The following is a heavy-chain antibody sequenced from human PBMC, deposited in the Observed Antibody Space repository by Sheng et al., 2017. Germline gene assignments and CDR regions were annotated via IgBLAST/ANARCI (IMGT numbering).Heavy chain of an antibody. CDR1: GFTFSDYY. CDR3: ARRYCSSTSCLLDV. Sequence: QVQLVESGGGLVKPGGSLSLSCASSGFTFSDYYMSWIRQAPGKGLEWVSYISSSGSTIYYADSVKGRFTISRDNAKNSLYLQMDSLRAEDTAVYYCARRYCSSTSCLLDVWGQGTTVTVSS. J-gene: IGHJ6*02. D-gene: IGHD2-2*01. V-gene: IGHV3-11*04. CDR2: ISSSGSTI.